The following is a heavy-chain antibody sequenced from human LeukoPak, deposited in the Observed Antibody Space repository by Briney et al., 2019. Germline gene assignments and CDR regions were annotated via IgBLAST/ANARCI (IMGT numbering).Heavy chain of an antibody. CDR1: GFTFSSYG. D-gene: IGHD3-16*01. J-gene: IGHJ3*02. CDR3: ARVMGLFGAADAFDI. CDR2: ISYDGSNK. Sequence: GRSLRLSCAASGFTFSSYGMHWVRQAPGRGLEWVAVISYDGSNKYYADSVKGRFTISRDNSKNTLYLQMNSLRAEDTAVYYCARVMGLFGAADAFDIWGQGTMVTVSS. V-gene: IGHV3-30*03.